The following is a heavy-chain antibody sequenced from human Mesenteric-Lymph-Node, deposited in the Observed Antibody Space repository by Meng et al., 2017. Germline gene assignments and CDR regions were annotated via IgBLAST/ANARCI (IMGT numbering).Heavy chain of an antibody. CDR1: GGSFSGYY. Sequence: QVQLQESGPGLLKPSETLSLTCAVYGGSFSGYYWSWIRQPPGKGLEWIGEINHSGSTNYNPSLKSRVTISVDTSKNQFSLKLSSVTAADTAVYYCARTLRFLEWLLDYWGQGTLVTVSS. D-gene: IGHD3-3*01. CDR3: ARTLRFLEWLLDY. V-gene: IGHV4-34*01. J-gene: IGHJ4*02. CDR2: INHSGST.